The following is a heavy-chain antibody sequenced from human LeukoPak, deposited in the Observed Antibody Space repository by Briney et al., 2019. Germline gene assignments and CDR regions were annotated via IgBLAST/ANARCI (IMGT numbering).Heavy chain of an antibody. CDR2: IYHSGST. J-gene: IGHJ4*02. Sequence: PSETLSLTCAVYGGSFSGYYWSWIRQPPGKGLEWIGSIYHSGSTYYNPSPKSRVTISVDTSKNQFSLKLSSVTAADTAVYYCVYYDFWSGYYCWGQGTLVTVSS. V-gene: IGHV4-34*01. D-gene: IGHD3-3*01. CDR3: VYYDFWSGYYC. CDR1: GGSFSGYY.